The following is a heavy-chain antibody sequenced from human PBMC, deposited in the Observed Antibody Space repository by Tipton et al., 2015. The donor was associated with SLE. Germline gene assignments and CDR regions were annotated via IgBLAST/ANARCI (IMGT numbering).Heavy chain of an antibody. V-gene: IGHV1-18*04. CDR3: AGADVMTICGVPQEDYFDY. J-gene: IGHJ4*02. D-gene: IGHD3-3*01. CDR2: ISAYNGNT. CDR1: GYTFTSYG. Sequence: QVQLVQSGAEVKKPGASVKVSCKASGYTFTSYGISWVRQAPGQGLEWMGWISAYNGNTNYAQKLQGRVTMTTDTSTSTAYMELRSLRSDDTAVYYCAGADVMTICGVPQEDYFDYWGQGTLVTVSS.